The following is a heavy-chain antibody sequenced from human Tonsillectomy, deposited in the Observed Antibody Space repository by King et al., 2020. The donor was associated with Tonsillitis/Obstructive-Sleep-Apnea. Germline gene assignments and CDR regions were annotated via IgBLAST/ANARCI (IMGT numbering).Heavy chain of an antibody. CDR2: IIPIFGTT. J-gene: IGHJ5*02. CDR3: VEVRLAKEWWVDP. Sequence: QLVQSGAEVKKPGSSVKVSCKASGGTFTSFAISWVRQAPGQGLEWMGGIIPIFGTTNYAQKFQGRVTITADESTCTAYMELNSLISEVTAVYYCVEVRLAKEWWVDPWGQGTLVTVSS. D-gene: IGHD3-10*01. CDR1: GGTFTSFA. V-gene: IGHV1-69*12.